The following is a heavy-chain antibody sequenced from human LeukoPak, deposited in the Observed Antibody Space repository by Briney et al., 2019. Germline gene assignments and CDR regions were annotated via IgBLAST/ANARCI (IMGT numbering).Heavy chain of an antibody. CDR1: GGTFSSYA. Sequence: ASVKVSCKASGGTFSSYAISWVRQAPGQGLEWMGWINPNSGGTNYAQKFQGRVTMTRDTSISTAYMELSRLRSDDTAVYYCARAEYSSGWYGWDYYYGMDVWGQGTTVTVSS. J-gene: IGHJ6*02. D-gene: IGHD6-19*01. CDR2: INPNSGGT. CDR3: ARAEYSSGWYGWDYYYGMDV. V-gene: IGHV1-2*02.